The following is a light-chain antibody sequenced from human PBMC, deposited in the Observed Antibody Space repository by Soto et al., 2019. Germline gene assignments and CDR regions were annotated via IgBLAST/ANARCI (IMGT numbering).Light chain of an antibody. CDR2: WAY. Sequence: DIVMTQSPDSLAVSLGERATINCKSSQSVLYSSNNKNYLAWYQQKPGQPPKLLISWAYTRQSGVPDRFTGSGSGTDFTLTISSLQAEDVAVYYCQQHYVNESTFGPGTKVDIK. V-gene: IGKV4-1*01. CDR1: QSVLYSSNNKNY. J-gene: IGKJ3*01. CDR3: QQHYVNEST.